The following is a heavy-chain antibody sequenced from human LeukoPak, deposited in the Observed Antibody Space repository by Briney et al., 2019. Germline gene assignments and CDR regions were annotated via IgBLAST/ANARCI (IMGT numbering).Heavy chain of an antibody. CDR3: ASLGGITVTGPYDFDY. J-gene: IGHJ4*02. CDR1: GFTFGGTW. Sequence: GGPLSLSCAASGFTFGGTWWNWVRQAPGKGLVWVSRFIGDGSSTIYADSVKGRFTISRDNARNTLYLQMNSLRAEDTAVYYCASLGGITVTGPYDFDYWGQGTVVTVSS. CDR2: FIGDGSST. V-gene: IGHV3-74*01. D-gene: IGHD1-20*01.